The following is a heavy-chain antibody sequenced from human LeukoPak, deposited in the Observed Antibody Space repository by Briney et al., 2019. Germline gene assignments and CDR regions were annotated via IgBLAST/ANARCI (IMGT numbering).Heavy chain of an antibody. V-gene: IGHV3-23*01. CDR2: ISGSGGST. D-gene: IGHD3-10*01. Sequence: GGSLRLSCAASGFAFSSYAMSWVRQAPGKGLEWVSAISGSGGSTYYADSVKGRLTISRDNSKNTLYLQMNSLRAEDTAVYYCAKEHGSGSYWPEYFDYWGQGTLVTVSS. J-gene: IGHJ4*02. CDR1: GFAFSSYA. CDR3: AKEHGSGSYWPEYFDY.